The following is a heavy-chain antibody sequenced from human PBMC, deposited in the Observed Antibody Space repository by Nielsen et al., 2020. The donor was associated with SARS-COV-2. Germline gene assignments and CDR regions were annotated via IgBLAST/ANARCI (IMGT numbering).Heavy chain of an antibody. J-gene: IGHJ4*02. D-gene: IGHD4-11*01. CDR1: GGSISSGGYS. CDR3: ARQYSNPATID. CDR2: IYHSGST. Sequence: SETLSLTCAVSGGSISSGGYSWSWIRQPPGKGLEWIGYIYHSGSTYYNPSLKSRVTISVDTSKNQFSLKLSSVTAADTAVYYCARQYSNPATIDWGQGTLVTVSS. V-gene: IGHV4-30-2*01.